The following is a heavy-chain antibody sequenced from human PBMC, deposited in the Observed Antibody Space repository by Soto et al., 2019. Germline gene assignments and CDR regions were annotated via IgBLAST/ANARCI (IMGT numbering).Heavy chain of an antibody. D-gene: IGHD2-2*01. J-gene: IGHJ4*02. CDR2: ISYDGSNK. V-gene: IGHV3-30-3*01. CDR3: GRCSSTSCHLGSDY. Sequence: QVQLVESGGGVVQPGRSLRLSCAASGFTFSSYAMNWVRQAPDKGLEWVALISYDGSNKYYADSVKGRFTISRDSSKNTLYLQMNSLRDADTAFYYCGRCSSTSCHLGSDYWGQGTLVTVSS. CDR1: GFTFSSYA.